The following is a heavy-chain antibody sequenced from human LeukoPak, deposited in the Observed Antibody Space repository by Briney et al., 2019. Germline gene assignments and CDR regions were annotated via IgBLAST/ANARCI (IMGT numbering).Heavy chain of an antibody. J-gene: IGHJ4*02. CDR1: GYTFTSYA. CDR2: INTNTGNP. V-gene: IGHV7-4-1*02. Sequence: ASVEVSCKASGYTFTSYAMNWVRQAPGQGLEWMGWINTNTGNPMYAQGFTGRFVFSLDTSVSTAYLQISSLKAEDSGVYYCAREGNYNHNDYWGQGTLVTVSS. D-gene: IGHD3-22*01. CDR3: AREGNYNHNDY.